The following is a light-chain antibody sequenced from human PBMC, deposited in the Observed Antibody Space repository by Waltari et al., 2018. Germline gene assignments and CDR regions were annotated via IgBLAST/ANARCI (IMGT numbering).Light chain of an antibody. CDR3: QQYGSSPPVVSLT. CDR1: QRLRDNS. Sequence: EIVWTQSGGALSWSRGERASLCCRASQRLRDNSLDWYPQKPGQGPRHLIYHTSSSGTGIPDRFSGSASGTDFTLTISRLEPEYFAVYYCQQYGSSPPVVSLTFCGGTKVAIK. CDR2: HTS. V-gene: IGKV3-20*01. J-gene: IGKJ4*01.